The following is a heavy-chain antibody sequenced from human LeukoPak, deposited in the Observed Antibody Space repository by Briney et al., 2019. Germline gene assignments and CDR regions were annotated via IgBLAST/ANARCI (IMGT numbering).Heavy chain of an antibody. CDR1: GFTFSGFW. V-gene: IGHV3-74*01. CDR2: ISTDGITT. J-gene: IGHJ4*02. D-gene: IGHD3-3*01. CDR3: ARGGSGYSHY. Sequence: GGSPRLSCAASGFTFSGFWMHWVRQAPGKGLVWVARISTDGITTDYADSVKGRFTISRDNAKNTLYLQMNSLRAEDTAVYYCARGGSGYSHYWGQGTLVTVSS.